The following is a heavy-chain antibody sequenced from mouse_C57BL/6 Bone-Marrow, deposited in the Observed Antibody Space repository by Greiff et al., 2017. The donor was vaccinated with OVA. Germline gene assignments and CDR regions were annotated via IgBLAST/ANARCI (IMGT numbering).Heavy chain of an antibody. CDR2: IWGVGST. Sequence: QVQLKESGPGLVAPSQSLSITCTVSGFSLTSYGVDWVRQSPGKGLEWLGVIWGVGSTNYNSAPKSRLSISKDNSKSQVFLKMNSLQTDDTAMYYCASEMDYGSSHWYFDVWGTGTTVTVSS. CDR3: ASEMDYGSSHWYFDV. D-gene: IGHD1-1*01. V-gene: IGHV2-6*01. CDR1: GFSLTSYG. J-gene: IGHJ1*03.